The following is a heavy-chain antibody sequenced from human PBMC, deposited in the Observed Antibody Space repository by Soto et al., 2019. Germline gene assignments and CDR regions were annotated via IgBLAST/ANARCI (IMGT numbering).Heavy chain of an antibody. V-gene: IGHV2-5*02. Sequence: QITLKESGPTLVRPTQTLTLTCAFSGFSLSTSGVGVGWIRQPPGKALEWLAVIYWDDSKHYSPSLRSRLTITNDKSKNLVVLTMTNMDPMDTGTYYCAHKGPEDWPLDYWGQGTLVTVSS. CDR1: GFSLSTSGVG. D-gene: IGHD3-9*01. CDR2: IYWDDSK. CDR3: AHKGPEDWPLDY. J-gene: IGHJ4*02.